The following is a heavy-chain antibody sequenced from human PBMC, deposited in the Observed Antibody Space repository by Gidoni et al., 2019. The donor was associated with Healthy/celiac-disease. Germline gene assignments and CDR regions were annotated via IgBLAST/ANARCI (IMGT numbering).Heavy chain of an antibody. Sequence: QLQLQESGPGLVKPSETLSLTCTVSGGSISISSYYWGWIRQPPGKGLEWIGSIYYSGSTYYNPSLKSRVTISVDTSKNQFSLKLSSVTAADTAVYYCARHEAVAGTGPFDYWGQGTLVTVSS. J-gene: IGHJ4*02. V-gene: IGHV4-39*01. CDR2: IYYSGST. CDR1: GGSISISSYY. D-gene: IGHD6-19*01. CDR3: ARHEAVAGTGPFDY.